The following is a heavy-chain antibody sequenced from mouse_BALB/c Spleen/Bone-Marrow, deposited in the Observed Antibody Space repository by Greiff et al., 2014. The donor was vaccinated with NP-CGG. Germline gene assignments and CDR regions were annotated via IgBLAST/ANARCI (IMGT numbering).Heavy chain of an antibody. CDR2: ISSGSSNI. V-gene: IGHV5-17*02. D-gene: IGHD4-1*01. CDR3: TRGGNWEDFDY. CDR1: GFTFSSFG. J-gene: IGHJ2*01. Sequence: EVHLEESGGGLVQPGGSRKLSCAASGFTFSSFGMHWVRQAPERGLEWVAYISSGSSNIFYADTVKGRFTISRDNPKNTLFLQMTSLRSEDTAMYYCTRGGNWEDFDYWGQGTTLTVSS.